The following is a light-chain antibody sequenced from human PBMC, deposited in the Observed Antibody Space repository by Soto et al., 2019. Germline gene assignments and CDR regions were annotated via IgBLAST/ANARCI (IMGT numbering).Light chain of an antibody. J-gene: IGKJ2*01. CDR2: GAS. Sequence: ENVLTQSPGTLSLSPGERVTLSCRASQSASSSYLAWYQQQPGQAPRLLIYGASIRATGIPDRFSGSGSGTDFTLTISRLEPEDFAVYYCQHYGSSPAYTFGQGTKLEIK. CDR1: QSASSSY. V-gene: IGKV3-20*01. CDR3: QHYGSSPAYT.